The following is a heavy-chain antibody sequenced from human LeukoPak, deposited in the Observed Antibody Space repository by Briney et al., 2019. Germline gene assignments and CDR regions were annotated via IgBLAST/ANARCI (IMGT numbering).Heavy chain of an antibody. CDR1: GYTFTGYY. V-gene: IGHV1-2*02. CDR3: ARGTDYVGDYYYYYMDV. Sequence: ASVKVSCKTSGYTFTGYYMHWVRQAPGQGLEWMGWINPNSGGTNYAQKFQGRVTMTRDTSISTAYMELSRLRSDDTAVYYCARGTDYVGDYYYYYMDVWGKGTTVTVSS. CDR2: INPNSGGT. J-gene: IGHJ6*03. D-gene: IGHD4-17*01.